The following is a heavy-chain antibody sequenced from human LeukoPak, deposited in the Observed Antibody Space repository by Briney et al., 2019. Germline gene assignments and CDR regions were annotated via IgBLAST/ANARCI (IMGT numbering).Heavy chain of an antibody. V-gene: IGHV3-30*02. Sequence: PGGSLRLSCAASGFTFSSYGMHWVRQAPGKGLEWVTFIRYDGDNKYYADSVKGRFTISRDNSKNTLYLQMNSLRAEDTAVYYCAKDADDYYGSGSCFDYWGQGTLVTVSS. J-gene: IGHJ4*02. CDR3: AKDADDYYGSGSCFDY. CDR2: IRYDGDNK. CDR1: GFTFSSYG. D-gene: IGHD3-10*01.